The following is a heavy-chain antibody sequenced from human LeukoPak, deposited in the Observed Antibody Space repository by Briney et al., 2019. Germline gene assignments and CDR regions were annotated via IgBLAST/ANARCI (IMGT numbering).Heavy chain of an antibody. V-gene: IGHV3-23*01. CDR2: ISGSGGST. J-gene: IGHJ4*02. Sequence: PGGSLRLSCAASGFTFSSYAMSWVRQAPGKGLEWVSAISGSGGSTYYADSVEGRFTISRDNSKNTLYLQMNSLRAEDTAAYYCAKGSYYDSSGSFYFDYWGQGTLVTVSS. CDR1: GFTFSSYA. D-gene: IGHD3-22*01. CDR3: AKGSYYDSSGSFYFDY.